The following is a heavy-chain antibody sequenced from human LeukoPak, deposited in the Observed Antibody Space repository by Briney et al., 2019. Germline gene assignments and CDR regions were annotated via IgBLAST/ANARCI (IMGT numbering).Heavy chain of an antibody. CDR3: ASSLVDCSGGSCYPPVGN. Sequence: SATQSLICRLSGGSISMRSYCWAWIRQAPPHQPHQFLMIYCSGSTYYNPSLKSRVTISVDTSKNQFSLKLSSVTAADTAVYYCASSLVDCSGGSCYPPVGNWGQGTLVTVSS. V-gene: IGHV4-39*01. CDR1: GGSISMRSYC. D-gene: IGHD2-15*01. J-gene: IGHJ4*02. CDR2: IYCSGST.